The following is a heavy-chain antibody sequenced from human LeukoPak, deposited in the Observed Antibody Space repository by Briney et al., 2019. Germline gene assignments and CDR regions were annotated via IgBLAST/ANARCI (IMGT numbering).Heavy chain of an antibody. V-gene: IGHV1-69*13. Sequence: GASVKVSCKASGGTFSSYAISWVRQAPGQGLEWMGGIIPIFGTANYAQKFQGRVTITADESTSTAYMELSSLRSEDTTVYYCARGSGYSYGSSPDWGQGTLVTVSS. J-gene: IGHJ4*02. CDR1: GGTFSSYA. CDR3: ARGSGYSYGSSPD. D-gene: IGHD5-18*01. CDR2: IIPIFGTA.